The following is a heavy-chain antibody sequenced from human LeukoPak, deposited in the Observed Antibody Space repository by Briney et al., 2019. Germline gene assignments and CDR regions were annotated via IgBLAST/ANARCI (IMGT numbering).Heavy chain of an antibody. CDR3: AKVRYCSGVNCYPDDN. Sequence: GGSLRLSCAGSGFTFSDYSMHWVRHAPGKRLNWVAFIRYDGNNKYYADPVKGRFTISRDNSKNMLYLEMNSLSTEDTAVYYCAKVRYCSGVNCYPDDNWGQGTLVTVSS. J-gene: IGHJ4*02. CDR1: GFTFSDYS. CDR2: IRYDGNNK. V-gene: IGHV3-30*02. D-gene: IGHD2-15*01.